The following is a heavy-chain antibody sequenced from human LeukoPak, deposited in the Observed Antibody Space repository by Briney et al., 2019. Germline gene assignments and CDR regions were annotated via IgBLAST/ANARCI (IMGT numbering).Heavy chain of an antibody. J-gene: IGHJ5*02. V-gene: IGHV4-31*03. CDR3: ARVITIFGVVITNWFDP. D-gene: IGHD3-3*01. Sequence: SQTPSLTCTVSGGSISSGGYYWSWIRQHPGKGLEWIGYIDYSGSTYYNPSLKSRVTISVDTSKNQFSLKLSSVTAADTAVYYCARVITIFGVVITNWFDPWGQGTLVTVSS. CDR1: GGSISSGGYY. CDR2: IDYSGST.